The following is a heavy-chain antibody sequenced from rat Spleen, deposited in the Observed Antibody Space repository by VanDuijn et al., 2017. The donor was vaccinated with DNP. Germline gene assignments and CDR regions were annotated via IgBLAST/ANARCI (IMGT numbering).Heavy chain of an antibody. CDR3: ARPDY. CDR1: GLTFSDYN. V-gene: IGHV5-7*01. Sequence: EVQLVESGGGLVQPGRSLKLSCVASGLTFSDYNMAWVRQAPKKGLEWVATISYDGSSAHYRDSVKGRFTISRENAKSTLYLQMDSLRSEDTATYYCARPDYWGQGVMVTVSS. CDR2: ISYDGSSA. J-gene: IGHJ2*01.